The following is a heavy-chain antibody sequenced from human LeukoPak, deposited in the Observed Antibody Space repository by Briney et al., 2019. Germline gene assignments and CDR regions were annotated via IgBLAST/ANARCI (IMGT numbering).Heavy chain of an antibody. CDR3: ARAGVYGASSRWAYFDY. Sequence: PGGTLRLSCAASGFTFSSYSLNWVRQAPGKGLEWVSYISGSRSTIYYADSVKGRFTISRDNAKNSLYLQMNSLRDEDTAVYYCARAGVYGASSRWAYFDYWGQGTLVTVSS. J-gene: IGHJ4*02. CDR1: GFTFSSYS. V-gene: IGHV3-48*02. CDR2: ISGSRSTI. D-gene: IGHD4-17*01.